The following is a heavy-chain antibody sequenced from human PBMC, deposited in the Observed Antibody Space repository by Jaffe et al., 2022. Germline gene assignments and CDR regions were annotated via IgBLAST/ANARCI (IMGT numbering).Heavy chain of an antibody. CDR1: GSTFGDYT. CDR3: VKDKAGDLEY. V-gene: IGHV3-9*01. CDR2: FSWPTGTT. J-gene: IGHJ4*02. D-gene: IGHD7-27*01. Sequence: EVVLVESGGGLVQPGGSLRLSCAPSGSTFGDYTIHWLRQPPGKGLEWVSGFSWPTGTTGYADSVKGRFTVSRDNARNSLYLEMNSLRPEDTALYYCVKDKAGDLEYWGQGTLVTVSS.